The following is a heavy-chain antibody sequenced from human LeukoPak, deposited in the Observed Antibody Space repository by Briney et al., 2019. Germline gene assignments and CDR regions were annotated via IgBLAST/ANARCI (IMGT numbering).Heavy chain of an antibody. CDR1: GGTFSSYA. Sequence: SVKVSCKASGGTFSSYAISWVRQAPGQGLEWMGGIIPIFGTANYAQKFQGRVTITADESTSTAYMELSSLRSEDTAVYYCARELTMVRGEDYYYGMDVWGQGTTVTVSS. J-gene: IGHJ6*02. D-gene: IGHD3-10*01. CDR2: IIPIFGTA. V-gene: IGHV1-69*13. CDR3: ARELTMVRGEDYYYGMDV.